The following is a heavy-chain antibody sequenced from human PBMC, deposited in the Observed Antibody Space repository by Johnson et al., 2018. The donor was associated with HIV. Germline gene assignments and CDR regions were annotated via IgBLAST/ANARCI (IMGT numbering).Heavy chain of an antibody. D-gene: IGHD3-10*01. V-gene: IGHV3-48*04. Sequence: VQLVESGGGVVQPGRSLRLSCAASGFTFSSYGMHWVRQAPGKGLEWVSYISSSGSTIYYADSVKGRFTISRDNAKNSLYLQMNSLRVEDTAVYYCAKDRGSPGIPAAFDIWGQGTLVTVSS. CDR1: GFTFSSYG. CDR3: AKDRGSPGIPAAFDI. CDR2: ISSSGSTI. J-gene: IGHJ3*02.